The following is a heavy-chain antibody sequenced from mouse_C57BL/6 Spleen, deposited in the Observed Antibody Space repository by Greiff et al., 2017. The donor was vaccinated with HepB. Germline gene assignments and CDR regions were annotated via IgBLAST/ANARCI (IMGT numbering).Heavy chain of an antibody. CDR2: INPNNGGT. D-gene: IGHD1-1*02. J-gene: IGHJ2*01. V-gene: IGHV1-26*01. CDR1: GYTFTDYY. CDR3: ARYYGHYFDY. Sequence: EVQLQQSGPELVKPGASVKISCKASGYTFTDYYMNWVKQSHGKSLEWIGDINPNNGGTSYNQKFKGKATLTVDKSSSTAYMELRSLTSEDSAVYYCARYYGHYFDYWGQGTTLTVSS.